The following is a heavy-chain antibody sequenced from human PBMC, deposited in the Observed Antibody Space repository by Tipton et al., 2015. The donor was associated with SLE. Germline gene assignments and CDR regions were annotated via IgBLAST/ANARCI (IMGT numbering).Heavy chain of an antibody. J-gene: IGHJ3*02. CDR3: ARGDYDFWSGYYTAFDI. D-gene: IGHD3-3*01. CDR1: GTSFNSGSYY. Sequence: TLSLTCTVSGTSFNSGSYYWSWIRQPAGKGLEWIGRFYPGGSTNYNPSLKSRVTISVDTSKNQLSLKLKSVTVADTAVYYCARGDYDFWSGYYTAFDIWGQGTMVTVSS. V-gene: IGHV4-61*02. CDR2: FYPGGST.